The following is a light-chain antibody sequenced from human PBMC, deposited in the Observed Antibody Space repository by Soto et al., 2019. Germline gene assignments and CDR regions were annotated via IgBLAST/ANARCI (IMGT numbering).Light chain of an antibody. CDR3: QQYLRSRT. V-gene: IGKV4-1*01. Sequence: DIVMPQSPDSLAVSLGERATINCKSSQSLLYNSNNKNYLGWHQQKRGQPPKLLIYWASTRESGVPDRFSGRGCGTDFTLTISSLQAGDGAVYYCQQYLRSRTFGQGAKVDIK. CDR1: QSLLYNSNNKNY. CDR2: WAS. J-gene: IGKJ1*01.